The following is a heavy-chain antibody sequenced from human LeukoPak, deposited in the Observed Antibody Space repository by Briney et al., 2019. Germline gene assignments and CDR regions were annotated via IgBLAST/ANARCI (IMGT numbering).Heavy chain of an antibody. CDR3: AKGGQDFDFWRFDL. J-gene: IGHJ5*02. D-gene: IGHD3-3*01. CDR1: GFTFSDSA. Sequence: GGSLRLSCAASGFTFSDSAVIWVRQSPGEGLEWVSSISDTGGRTYYADSVKGRFTITRDNSRNTVYLQMNQMRAGDTARYYCAKGGQDFDFWRFDLWGQGILVTVSS. CDR2: ISDTGGRT. V-gene: IGHV3-23*01.